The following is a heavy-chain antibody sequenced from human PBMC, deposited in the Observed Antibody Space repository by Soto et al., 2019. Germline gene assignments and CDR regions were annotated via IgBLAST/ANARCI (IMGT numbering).Heavy chain of an antibody. CDR3: ARMIAASGHYGMDV. CDR2: INPNSGGT. J-gene: IGHJ6*02. D-gene: IGHD6-13*01. CDR1: GYTVTAYY. V-gene: IGHV1-2*04. Sequence: ASVKVSCKASGYTVTAYYVHWVRQAPGQGLEWMGWINPNSGGTNYAQKFQGWVTMTRDTSISTVYMELSRLRFDDTAVYYCARMIAASGHYGMDVWGQGTTVTVSS.